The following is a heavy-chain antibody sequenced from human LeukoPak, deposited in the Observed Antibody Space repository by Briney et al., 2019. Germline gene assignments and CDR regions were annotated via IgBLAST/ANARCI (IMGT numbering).Heavy chain of an antibody. J-gene: IGHJ4*02. CDR3: AKGGDSYCSSTSCSRGPFDY. V-gene: IGHV3-21*01. Sequence: GGSLRLSCAASGFTFSSYSMNWVRQAPGKGLEWVSSISNDGKYIYYADSVKGRFTISRDNAKSSLYLQTNSLRAEDTAVYYCAKGGDSYCSSTSCSRGPFDYWGQGTLVTVSS. D-gene: IGHD2-2*01. CDR1: GFTFSSYS. CDR2: ISNDGKYI.